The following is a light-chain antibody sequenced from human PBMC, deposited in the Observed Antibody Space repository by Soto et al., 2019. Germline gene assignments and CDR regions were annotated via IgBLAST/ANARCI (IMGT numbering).Light chain of an antibody. CDR1: SSDVGAYMY. CDR3: SSYISSGTSGV. J-gene: IGLJ3*02. V-gene: IGLV2-14*01. CDR2: DVS. Sequence: QSALTQPASVSGSPGQSITISCTGTSSDVGAYMYVSWYQQHPGKAPKLMIYDVSNRPSGVSNRFSGSKSGNTASLTISGLQAEDEADYYCSSYISSGTSGVFGGGTKLTVL.